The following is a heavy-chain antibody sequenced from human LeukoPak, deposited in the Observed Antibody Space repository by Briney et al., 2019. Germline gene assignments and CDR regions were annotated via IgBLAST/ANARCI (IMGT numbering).Heavy chain of an antibody. CDR2: INPSTGGT. D-gene: IGHD2-2*02. V-gene: IGHV1-2*02. CDR1: GYTLTGYY. Sequence: ASVKVSCKASGYTLTGYYMHWVRQAPGQGLEWMGWINPSTGGTNYAQKFQGRVTMTRDTSISTAYMELSRLGSDDTAVYYCARDRYCSSSSCYRWFDPWGQGTLVTVSS. CDR3: ARDRYCSSSSCYRWFDP. J-gene: IGHJ5*02.